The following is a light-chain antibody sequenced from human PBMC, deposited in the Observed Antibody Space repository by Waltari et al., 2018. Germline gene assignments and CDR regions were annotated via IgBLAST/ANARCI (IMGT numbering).Light chain of an antibody. CDR2: GSS. Sequence: EIVLKQPPGTLSLPPGERATLPCRARQSVSSSYLACYQQKPGQAPRLRIYGSSSRATGIPDRFSGSGSGTDFTLTISRLEPEDFAVYYCQQYGSFSITFGQGTRLEIK. J-gene: IGKJ5*01. CDR1: QSVSSSY. CDR3: QQYGSFSIT. V-gene: IGKV3-20*01.